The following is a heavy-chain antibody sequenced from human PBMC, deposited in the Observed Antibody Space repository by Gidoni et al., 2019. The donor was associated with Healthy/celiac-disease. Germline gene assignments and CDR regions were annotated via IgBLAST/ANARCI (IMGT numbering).Heavy chain of an antibody. V-gene: IGHV4-39*01. J-gene: IGHJ4*02. CDR3: ARTPFGVAAAGTSFDY. Sequence: QLQLQESGPGLVKPSDTLSLTCPVPGGSIRSSSYYWGWIRQPPGKGLEWIGSIYYSGSTYYNPSLKSRVTISVDTSKNQFSLKLSSVTAADTAVYYCARTPFGVAAAGTSFDYWGQGTLVTVSS. CDR2: IYYSGST. D-gene: IGHD6-13*01. CDR1: GGSIRSSSYY.